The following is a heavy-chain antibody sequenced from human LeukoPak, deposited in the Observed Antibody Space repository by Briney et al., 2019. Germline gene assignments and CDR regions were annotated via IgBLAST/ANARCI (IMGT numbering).Heavy chain of an antibody. Sequence: GGSLRLSCAASGFTFSGSAMHWVRQASGKGLEWVGQIRSEAKSYATAYAASVKGRFTISRDDSKNTAYLQMNSLRADDTAVYYCARSSLLWFGELLGYWGQGTLVTVSS. CDR3: ARSSLLWFGELLGY. D-gene: IGHD3-10*01. J-gene: IGHJ4*02. V-gene: IGHV3-73*01. CDR1: GFTFSGSA. CDR2: IRSEAKSYAT.